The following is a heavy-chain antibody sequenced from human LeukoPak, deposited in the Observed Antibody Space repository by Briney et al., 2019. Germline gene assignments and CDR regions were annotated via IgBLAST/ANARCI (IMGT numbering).Heavy chain of an antibody. CDR3: ARDPYTDYGGNSDLDY. V-gene: IGHV1-46*01. CDR2: INPSGGST. Sequence: ASVKVSCKASGYTFTSYCMHWVRQAPGQGLEWMGIINPSGGSTSYAQKFQGRVTMTRDTSTSTVYMELSSLRSEDTAVYYCARDPYTDYGGNSDLDYWGQGTLVTVSS. D-gene: IGHD4-23*01. CDR1: GYTFTSYC. J-gene: IGHJ4*02.